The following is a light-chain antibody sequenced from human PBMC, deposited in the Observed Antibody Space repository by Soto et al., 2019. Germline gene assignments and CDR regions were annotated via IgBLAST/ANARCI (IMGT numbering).Light chain of an antibody. CDR1: QGISHY. CDR2: GAS. Sequence: EIQMTQSPSSLSASVGDRVTITCRASQGISHYLAWYQQKPGKPPTLLMHGASTLQSGVPTRFSGSGSGTDFTLTISSLQPEDVVVYYCQRYNSAPRTFGQGTKVEI. V-gene: IGKV1-27*01. CDR3: QRYNSAPRT. J-gene: IGKJ1*01.